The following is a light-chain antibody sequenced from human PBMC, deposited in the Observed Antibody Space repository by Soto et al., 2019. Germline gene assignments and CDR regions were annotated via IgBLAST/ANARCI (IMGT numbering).Light chain of an antibody. V-gene: IGKV1-5*01. CDR2: DAS. CDR1: QSISSW. Sequence: DIQMSLSPSTLSASVGDRVTITCRASQSISSWLAWYQQKPGKAPKLLIYDASSLESGVPSRFSGSGSGTEFTLTISSLQPDDFATYYCQQYNTYWTFGQGTKADIK. CDR3: QQYNTYWT. J-gene: IGKJ1*01.